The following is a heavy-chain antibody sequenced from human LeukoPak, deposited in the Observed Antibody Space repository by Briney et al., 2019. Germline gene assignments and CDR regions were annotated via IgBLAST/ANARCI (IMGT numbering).Heavy chain of an antibody. Sequence: GGSLRLSCAASGFTFSSYEMNWVRQAPGKGLEWVSYISSSGSTIYYADSVKGRFTISRDNAENSLYLQMNSLRAEDTAVYYCARVKAAAVQVFDYWGQGTLVTVSS. CDR1: GFTFSSYE. CDR3: ARVKAAAVQVFDY. V-gene: IGHV3-48*03. D-gene: IGHD6-13*01. J-gene: IGHJ4*02. CDR2: ISSSGSTI.